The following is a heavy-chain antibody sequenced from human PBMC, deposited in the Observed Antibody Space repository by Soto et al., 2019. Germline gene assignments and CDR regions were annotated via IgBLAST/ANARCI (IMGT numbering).Heavy chain of an antibody. CDR2: ISAYNGDT. D-gene: IGHD6-19*01. J-gene: IGHJ6*02. Sequence: ASVKVSCKASGYTFFSFGISWVRQAPGQGLEWMGWISAYNGDTNHAQKFQGRVTLTTDTPTSTAYMELRSLRSEDTAVYYCARDYAPVAGTHYYGMDVWGQGTTVTVSS. V-gene: IGHV1-18*01. CDR3: ARDYAPVAGTHYYGMDV. CDR1: GYTFFSFG.